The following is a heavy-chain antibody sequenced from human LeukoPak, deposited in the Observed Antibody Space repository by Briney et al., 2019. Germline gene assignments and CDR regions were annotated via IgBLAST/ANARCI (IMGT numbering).Heavy chain of an antibody. CDR1: GYTFTSYA. D-gene: IGHD3-22*01. CDR3: ARGSPRGYYLPFDY. CDR2: INTNTGNP. V-gene: IGHV7-4-1*02. Sequence: ASVKVSCKASGYTFTSYAMNWVRQAPGQGLEWMGWINTNTGNPTYAQGFTGRFVFSLDTSVSTAYLQISSLKAEDTAVYYCARGSPRGYYLPFDYWGQGTLVTVSS. J-gene: IGHJ4*02.